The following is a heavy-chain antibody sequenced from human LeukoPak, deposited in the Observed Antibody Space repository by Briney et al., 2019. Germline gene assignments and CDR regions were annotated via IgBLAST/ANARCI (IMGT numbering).Heavy chain of an antibody. CDR1: GFTFSSYS. CDR2: ISSSSSYI. D-gene: IGHD2-15*01. V-gene: IGHV3-21*01. Sequence: GGSLRLSCAASGFTFSSYSMNWVRQAPGKGLEWVSSISSSSSYIYYADSVKGRFTISRDNAKNSLYLQMNSLRAEDTAVYYCARDAGYCSGGSCYSGHYYYYMDVWGKGTTVTVSS. CDR3: ARDAGYCSGGSCYSGHYYYYMDV. J-gene: IGHJ6*03.